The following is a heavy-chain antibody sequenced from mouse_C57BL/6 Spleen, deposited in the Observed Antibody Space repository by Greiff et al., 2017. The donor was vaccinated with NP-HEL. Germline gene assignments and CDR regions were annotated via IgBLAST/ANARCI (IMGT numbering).Heavy chain of an antibody. Sequence: EVKLVEPEGGLVQPGSSMKLSCTASGFTFSDYYMAWVRQVPEQGLEWVANINYDGSSTYYLDSLKSRFIISRDNAKNILYLQMSSLKSEDTATYYGARDGRLRQDYYAMDYWGQGTSVTVSS. D-gene: IGHD2-2*01. CDR2: INYDGSST. CDR3: ARDGRLRQDYYAMDY. J-gene: IGHJ4*01. CDR1: GFTFSDYY. V-gene: IGHV5-16*01.